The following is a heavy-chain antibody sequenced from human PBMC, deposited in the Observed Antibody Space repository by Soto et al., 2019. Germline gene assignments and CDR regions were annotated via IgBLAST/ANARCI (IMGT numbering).Heavy chain of an antibody. Sequence: PGGSLRLSCASSVFTFSSYAMHWVRHPPGKGLEWVAVISYDGSNKYYADSVKGRFTISRDNSKNTLYLQMNSLRAEDTAVYYCARSLSWYRRVNCFELWGQGTLVNVSS. D-gene: IGHD6-13*01. CDR2: ISYDGSNK. V-gene: IGHV3-30-3*01. J-gene: IGHJ5*02. CDR1: VFTFSSYA. CDR3: ARSLSWYRRVNCFEL.